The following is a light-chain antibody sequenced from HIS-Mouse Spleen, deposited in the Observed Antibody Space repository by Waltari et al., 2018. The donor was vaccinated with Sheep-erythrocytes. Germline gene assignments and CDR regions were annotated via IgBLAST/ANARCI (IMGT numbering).Light chain of an antibody. CDR1: SSACCGYNY. CDR3: CSYAGSYNHV. CDR2: DVS. J-gene: IGLJ1*01. V-gene: IGLV2-11*01. Sequence: QSALTQPRSVSGSPGPSVTLSCTGTSSACCGYNYVSWYQQHPGKAPKLMIYDVSKRPSGVPDRFSGSKSGNTASLTISGLQAEDEADYYCCSYAGSYNHVFATGTKVTVL.